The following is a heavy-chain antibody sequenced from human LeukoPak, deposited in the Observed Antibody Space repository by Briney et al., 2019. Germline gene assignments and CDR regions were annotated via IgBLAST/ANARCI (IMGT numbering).Heavy chain of an antibody. CDR2: IYHSGST. J-gene: IGHJ4*02. D-gene: IGHD1-1*01. Sequence: PSETLSLTCAVSGYSISSGYYWGWIRQPPGKGLEWIGSIYHSGSTYYNPSLKSRVTISVDTSKNQFSLKLNSVTAADTAVYYCARAYNWNSGGFDYWGQGTLVTVSP. V-gene: IGHV4-38-2*01. CDR3: ARAYNWNSGGFDY. CDR1: GYSISSGYY.